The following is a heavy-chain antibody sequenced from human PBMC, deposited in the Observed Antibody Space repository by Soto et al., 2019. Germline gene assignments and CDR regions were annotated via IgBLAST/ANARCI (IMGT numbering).Heavy chain of an antibody. J-gene: IGHJ4*02. Sequence: TLSLTCTVSGFSISSGGYYWSWIRQHPGKGREWSGYSDYSGSTYDNPALRSLVTISVDASKKQFSLMLSSGTAAEAAVYYCARRTAATTYFATNYYFDYWGQGTLVTVSS. V-gene: IGHV4-31*01. D-gene: IGHD1-7*01. CDR1: GFSISSGGYY. CDR3: ARRTAATTYFATNYYFDY. CDR2: SDYSGST.